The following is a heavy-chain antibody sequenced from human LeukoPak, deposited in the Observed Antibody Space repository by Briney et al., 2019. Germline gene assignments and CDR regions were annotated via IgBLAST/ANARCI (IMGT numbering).Heavy chain of an antibody. CDR2: ISSSSSYI. D-gene: IGHD4-17*01. CDR1: GFTFSSYS. V-gene: IGHV3-21*01. J-gene: IGHJ4*02. Sequence: GGSLRLSCAASGFTFSSYSMNWVRQAPGKGLEWVSSISSSSSYIYYADSVKGRFTISRDNAKNSLYLQMNSLRAEDTAVYYCARDFTGDYGEPIDYWGQGTLVTVSS. CDR3: ARDFTGDYGEPIDY.